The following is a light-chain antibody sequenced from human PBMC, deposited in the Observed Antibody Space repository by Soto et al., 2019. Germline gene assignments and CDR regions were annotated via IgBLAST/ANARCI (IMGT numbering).Light chain of an antibody. CDR3: QQYDDWPRT. V-gene: IGKV3-15*01. CDR2: GVS. Sequence: EIVMTQSPATLSVSPGETATVSWRASQSVAGNLAWYQQKPGQPPRLLIYGVSTRATGVPARFSGSGSETDFSLTISSLQIEDFAVYYCQQYDDWPRTFGQGTKVDI. CDR1: QSVAGN. J-gene: IGKJ1*01.